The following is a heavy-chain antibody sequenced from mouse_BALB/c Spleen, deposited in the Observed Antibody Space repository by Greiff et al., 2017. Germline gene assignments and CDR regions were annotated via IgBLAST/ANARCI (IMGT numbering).Heavy chain of an antibody. J-gene: IGHJ2*01. CDR1: GYSITSGYY. D-gene: IGHD1-3*01. CDR3: ARDSGNPRGYFDY. CDR2: ISYDGSN. V-gene: IGHV3-6*02. Sequence: EVQRVESGPGLVKPSQSLSLTCSVTGYSITSGYYWNWIRQFPGNKLEWMGYISYDGSNNYNPSLKNRISITRDTSKNQFFLKLNSVTTEDTATYYCARDSGNPRGYFDYWGQGTTLTVSS.